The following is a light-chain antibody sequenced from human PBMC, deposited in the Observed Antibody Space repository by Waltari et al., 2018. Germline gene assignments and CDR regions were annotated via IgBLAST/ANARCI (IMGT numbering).Light chain of an antibody. CDR3: CSYAGGIIFYV. J-gene: IGLJ1*01. CDR2: DVT. V-gene: IGLV2-23*02. CDR1: SSDVGGYDS. Sequence: QSALTQPASVSGSPGQSITISCTGTSSDVGGYDSISWYQHHPGKAPTLMIYDVTKRPSGVSNRFSGSKSGNTASLTISGLQAGDEADYYCCSYAGGIIFYVFGTGTKVTVL.